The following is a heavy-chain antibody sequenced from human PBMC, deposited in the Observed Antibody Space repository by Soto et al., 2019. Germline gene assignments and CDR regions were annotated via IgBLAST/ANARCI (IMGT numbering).Heavy chain of an antibody. CDR2: IYYNGDT. D-gene: IGHD3-9*01. CDR3: ARRLDTDV. CDR1: GVPTRSGRYC. V-gene: IGHV4-31*03. Sequence: LCATCTVSGVPTRSGRYCWSLIRQHPGKGLEWIGCIYYNGDTHYNPSLKSRLSMSVDTSKNQFSLSLTYVTAGDTAVYYCARRLDTDVWGQGTTVTVSS. J-gene: IGHJ6*02.